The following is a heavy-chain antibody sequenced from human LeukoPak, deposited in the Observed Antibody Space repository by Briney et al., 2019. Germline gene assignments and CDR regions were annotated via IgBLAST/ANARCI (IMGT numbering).Heavy chain of an antibody. D-gene: IGHD2-2*02. Sequence: GSSVTVSCKASGGTFSSYAISWVRQAPGQGLEWMGGIIPIFGTANYAQKFQGRVTITADESTSTAYMELSSLRSEDTAVYYCARGTRDCSSTSCYTEGDYFDYWGQGTLVTVSS. J-gene: IGHJ4*02. CDR1: GGTFSSYA. V-gene: IGHV1-69*01. CDR2: IIPIFGTA. CDR3: ARGTRDCSSTSCYTEGDYFDY.